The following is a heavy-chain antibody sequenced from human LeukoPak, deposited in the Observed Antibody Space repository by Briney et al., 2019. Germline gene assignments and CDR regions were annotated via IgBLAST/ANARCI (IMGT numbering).Heavy chain of an antibody. CDR3: AGGGGSSGYYTDY. CDR2: INHSGST. CDR1: GGSFSGYY. Sequence: SETLSLTCAVYGGSFSGYYWSWIRQPPGKGLEWIGEINHSGSTNYNPSLKSRVTISVDTSKNQFSLKLSSVTAADTAVYYCAGGGGSSGYYTDYWGQGTLVTVSS. J-gene: IGHJ4*02. D-gene: IGHD3-22*01. V-gene: IGHV4-34*01.